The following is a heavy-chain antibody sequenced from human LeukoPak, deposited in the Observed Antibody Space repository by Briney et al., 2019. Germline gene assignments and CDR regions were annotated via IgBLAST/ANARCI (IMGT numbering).Heavy chain of an antibody. V-gene: IGHV1-69*04. Sequence: SVEVSCKASGGTFSSYAISWVRQAPGQGLEWMGRIIPILGIANYAQKFQGRVTITADKSTSTAYMELSSLRSEDTAVYYCARDGYNPSPYFDYWGQGTLVTVSS. J-gene: IGHJ4*02. CDR1: GGTFSSYA. CDR2: IIPILGIA. D-gene: IGHD5-24*01. CDR3: ARDGYNPSPYFDY.